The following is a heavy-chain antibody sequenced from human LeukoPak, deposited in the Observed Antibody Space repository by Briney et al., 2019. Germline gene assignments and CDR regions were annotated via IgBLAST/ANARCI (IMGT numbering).Heavy chain of an antibody. CDR3: ARHRQYASSGDRRYNYDY. D-gene: IGHD3-22*01. V-gene: IGHV4-38-2*01. Sequence: SETLSLTCGVSGYSISSGYHWGWIRQPTGKGLEWIGSMSHSGSTYYNPSLKSRVTISVDTSKNQFSVKLSCVTAADTAVYYCARHRQYASSGDRRYNYDYWGQGTLVTVSS. CDR2: MSHSGST. J-gene: IGHJ4*02. CDR1: GYSISSGYH.